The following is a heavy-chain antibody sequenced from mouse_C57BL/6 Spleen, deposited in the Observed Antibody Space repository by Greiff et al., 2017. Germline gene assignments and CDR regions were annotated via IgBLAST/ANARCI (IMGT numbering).Heavy chain of an antibody. CDR3: ARGGYDGYFYFDY. D-gene: IGHD2-3*01. V-gene: IGHV1-80*01. Sequence: QVQLQQSGAELVKPGASVKISCKASGYAFSSYWMNWVKQRPGKGLEWIGQIYPGDGDTNYNGKFKGKATLTADKSSSTAYMQLSSLTSEDSAVYFCARGGYDGYFYFDYWGQGTTLTVSS. CDR1: GYAFSSYW. J-gene: IGHJ2*01. CDR2: IYPGDGDT.